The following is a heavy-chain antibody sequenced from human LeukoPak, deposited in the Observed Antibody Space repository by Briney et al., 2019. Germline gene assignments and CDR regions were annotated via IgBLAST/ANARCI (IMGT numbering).Heavy chain of an antibody. Sequence: PGGSLRLSCAASGFTFSSYSMNWVRQAPGKGLEWVSFISSSSSYISYADSVKGRFTISRDNAKNSLYLQMNSLRAEDTAVYYCARGPKTYYYDSSGRGGNYFDYWGQGTLVTVSS. CDR2: ISSSSSYI. D-gene: IGHD3-22*01. V-gene: IGHV3-21*04. CDR1: GFTFSSYS. J-gene: IGHJ4*02. CDR3: ARGPKTYYYDSSGRGGNYFDY.